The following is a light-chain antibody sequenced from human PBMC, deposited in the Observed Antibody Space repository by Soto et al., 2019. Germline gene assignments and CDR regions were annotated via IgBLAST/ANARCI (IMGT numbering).Light chain of an antibody. V-gene: IGKV3-20*01. J-gene: IGKJ5*01. Sequence: EIVLTQSPGTLSLSPGERATLSCRASQSVSSSYLAWYQQKPGQAPRLLIYGASGRATGIPDRFSGSGSGTDFTLTISRLKPEDFAVYYCQQYGSSPPVTFGQGTRLEMK. CDR1: QSVSSSY. CDR2: GAS. CDR3: QQYGSSPPVT.